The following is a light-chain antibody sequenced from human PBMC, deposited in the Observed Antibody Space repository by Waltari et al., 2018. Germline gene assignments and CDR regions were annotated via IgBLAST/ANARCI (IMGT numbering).Light chain of an antibody. V-gene: IGKV3-20*01. CDR1: QSVGRS. Sequence: EIVLTQSPGTLSLSPGERATLSCRASQSVGRSLAWYQQRPGQAPRLLIYGAFIRATGIADRFSGSGSGTDFSLTISRLEPEDFAVYYCQHYLRIPVTFGLGTKVEIK. J-gene: IGKJ1*01. CDR3: QHYLRIPVT. CDR2: GAF.